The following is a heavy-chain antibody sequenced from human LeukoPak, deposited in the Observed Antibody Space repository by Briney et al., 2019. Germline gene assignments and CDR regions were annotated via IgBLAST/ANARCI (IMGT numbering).Heavy chain of an antibody. J-gene: IGHJ4*02. CDR3: AKDSQVLRFLEWLFDY. Sequence: GGSLRLSCVGSGFTFRSHAMSWVRQAPEKGLEFVSGIYENGGTTYYADSVKGRFTISRDNSKNTLYLQMNSLRAEDTAVYYCAKDSQVLRFLEWLFDYWGQGTLVTVSS. D-gene: IGHD3-3*01. V-gene: IGHV3-23*01. CDR2: IYENGGTT. CDR1: GFTFRSHA.